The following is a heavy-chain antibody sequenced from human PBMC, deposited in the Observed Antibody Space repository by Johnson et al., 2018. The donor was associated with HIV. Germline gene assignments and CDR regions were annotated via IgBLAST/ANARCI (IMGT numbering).Heavy chain of an antibody. J-gene: IGHJ3*02. CDR3: ARGYKSAFDI. Sequence: VQLVESGGGVVQPGGSLRLSCAVSGFTFSSYWMSWVRQAPGKGLEWVANIKQDGSEKYYVDSVKGRFTISRDNAKSSLFLQMNSLRADDTAVYYCARGYKSAFDIWGQGTMVTVSS. D-gene: IGHD1-1*01. CDR1: GFTFSSYW. V-gene: IGHV3-7*01. CDR2: IKQDGSEK.